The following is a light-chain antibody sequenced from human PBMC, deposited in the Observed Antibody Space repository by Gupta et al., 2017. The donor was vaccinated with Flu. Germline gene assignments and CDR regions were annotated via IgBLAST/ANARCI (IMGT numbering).Light chain of an antibody. CDR3: MQGAHWPWA. J-gene: IGKJ1*01. Sequence: VTPGQPASMSCRSSQGLVYSDGNTYLHWFQQRPGQSPRRLIYQVSYRDSGVPDRFSGSGSGTDFTLKISRVEAEDVGIYFCMQGAHWPWAFGQGTTVEIK. V-gene: IGKV2-30*01. CDR1: QGLVYSDGNTY. CDR2: QVS.